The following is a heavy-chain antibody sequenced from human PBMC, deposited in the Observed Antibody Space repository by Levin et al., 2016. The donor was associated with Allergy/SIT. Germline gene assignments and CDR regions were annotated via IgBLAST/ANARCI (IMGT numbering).Heavy chain of an antibody. D-gene: IGHD3-22*01. CDR3: ARRVEYYYDSSGSGHFDY. J-gene: IGHJ4*02. V-gene: IGHV4-39*01. CDR2: IYYSGST. Sequence: PGKGLEWIGSIYYSGSTYYNPSLKSRVIISVDTSKNQFSLKLSSVTAADTAVYYCARRVEYYYDSSGSGHFDYWGQGTLVTVSS.